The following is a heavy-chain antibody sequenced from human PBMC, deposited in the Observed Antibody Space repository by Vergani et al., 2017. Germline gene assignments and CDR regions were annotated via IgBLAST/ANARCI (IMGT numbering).Heavy chain of an antibody. J-gene: IGHJ1*01. CDR1: GFTFSSYS. D-gene: IGHD4-17*01. CDR2: ISSSSSYI. CDR3: ARGAGGYGDYFY. V-gene: IGHV3-21*01. Sequence: EVQLVESGGGLVKPGGSLRLSCAASGFTFSSYSMNWVRQAPGKGLEWVSSISSSSSYIYYADSVKGRFTISRDNAKNSLYLQMNSLGAEDTAVYYCARGAGGYGDYFYWGQGTLVTVSS.